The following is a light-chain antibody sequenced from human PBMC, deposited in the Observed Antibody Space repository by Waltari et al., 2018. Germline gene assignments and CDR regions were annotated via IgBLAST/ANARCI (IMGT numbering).Light chain of an antibody. J-gene: IGLJ1*01. CDR2: ENN. V-gene: IGLV1-51*02. CDR3: ATWDESLNGV. Sequence: QSVLTQPPSVSAAPGQKVTISCPGSPSNIGSHYVSWYPHLPGTVPKLLTYENNERPPGIPDRFSGSKSGTSATLDIAGLQTGDEGEYYCATWDESLNGVFGPGTKVTVL. CDR1: PSNIGSHY.